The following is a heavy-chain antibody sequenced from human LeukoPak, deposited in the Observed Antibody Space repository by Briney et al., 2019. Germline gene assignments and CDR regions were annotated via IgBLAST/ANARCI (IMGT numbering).Heavy chain of an antibody. CDR1: GFTFSSYS. CDR3: ARARVNGQQLRRDYYYMDV. D-gene: IGHD6-13*01. Sequence: PGGSLRLSCAASGFTFSSYSMNWVRQAPGKGLEWVSSISSSTSYIYYADSVKGRFTISRDNAKNSLYLQMNSLRAEDTAVYYCARARVNGQQLRRDYYYMDVWGKGTTVTVSS. J-gene: IGHJ6*03. V-gene: IGHV3-21*01. CDR2: ISSSTSYI.